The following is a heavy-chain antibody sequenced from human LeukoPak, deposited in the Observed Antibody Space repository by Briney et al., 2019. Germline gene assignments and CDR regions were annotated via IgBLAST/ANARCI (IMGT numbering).Heavy chain of an antibody. V-gene: IGHV3-23*01. CDR3: AKDLNYDYVWGTSAFDI. CDR2: VSGSGGST. J-gene: IGHJ3*02. Sequence: PGGSLRLSCAASGFTFSNYAMSWVRQAPGKGLEWVSTVSGSGGSTYYADSVKGRFTISRDNSKNTLYLQMNSLRAEDTAVYYCAKDLNYDYVWGTSAFDIWGQGTMVTVSS. D-gene: IGHD3-16*01. CDR1: GFTFSNYA.